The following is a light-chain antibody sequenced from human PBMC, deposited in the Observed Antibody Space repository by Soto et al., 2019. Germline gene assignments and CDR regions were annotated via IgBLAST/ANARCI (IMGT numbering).Light chain of an antibody. Sequence: QSALTQPASVSGSPGQSITISCTGTSGDVGSYNPVSWYQQHPGKAPKLIIYEVTKRPSGVSNRFSGSKSGNTASLTISGVQVDDEDEDFYCCYAGGGTFFLFGTGTKLTVL. V-gene: IGLV2-23*02. J-gene: IGLJ1*01. CDR1: SGDVGSYNP. CDR3: CCYAGGGTFFL. CDR2: EVT.